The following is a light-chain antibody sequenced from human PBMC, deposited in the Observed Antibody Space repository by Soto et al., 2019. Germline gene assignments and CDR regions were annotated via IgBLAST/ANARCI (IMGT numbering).Light chain of an antibody. CDR2: ATY. V-gene: IGKV3-20*01. J-gene: IGKJ2*01. Sequence: DIVLTQSPAILSLSPGERATLSCSATERVDGRYLAWYQQRPGQAPRLLIYATYRRATGIPDRFSGSASWSDFTLTISRVEPEDFVVYYCQQYNDSPLYAFGQGTKLYSK. CDR3: QQYNDSPLYA. CDR1: ERVDGRY.